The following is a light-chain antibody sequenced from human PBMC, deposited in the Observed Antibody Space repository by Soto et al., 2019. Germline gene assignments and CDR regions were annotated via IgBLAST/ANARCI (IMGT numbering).Light chain of an antibody. J-gene: IGKJ4*01. CDR2: AAS. Sequence: AIPMTQSPSSLSASVGDRVTITCRASQGIRNDLGWYQQKPGKAPKLLIYAASSLQSGVPSRFSGSGSGTDFTLTISSRQPEDFATYYCLQDYNYPLTFGGGTKVEIK. CDR3: LQDYNYPLT. CDR1: QGIRND. V-gene: IGKV1-6*01.